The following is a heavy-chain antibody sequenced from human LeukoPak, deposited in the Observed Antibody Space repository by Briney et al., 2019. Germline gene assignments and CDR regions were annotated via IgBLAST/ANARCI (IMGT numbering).Heavy chain of an antibody. CDR3: ATVVVVARGMNWLDP. D-gene: IGHD2-15*01. Sequence: GASVKVSCKVSGYTLTELSMYGVRQAPGKGLEGRGGFDPEDVVTIYAQKFQGRVTMTEDTSTATAYLELSSLRSEDTAVYYCATVVVVARGMNWLDPWGQGTLVTVYS. CDR1: GYTLTELS. J-gene: IGHJ5*02. V-gene: IGHV1-24*01. CDR2: FDPEDVVT.